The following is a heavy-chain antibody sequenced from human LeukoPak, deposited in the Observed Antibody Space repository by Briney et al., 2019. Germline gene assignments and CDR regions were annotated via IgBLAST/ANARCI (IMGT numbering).Heavy chain of an antibody. CDR2: ISSSSSYI. Sequence: GGSLRLSCAASGFTFSSYSMNWARQAPGKGLEWVSSISSSSSYIYYADSVKGRFTISRDNAKNSLYLQMNSLRAEDTAVYYCAREEAVAASFDYWGQGTLVTVSS. V-gene: IGHV3-21*01. CDR3: AREEAVAASFDY. CDR1: GFTFSSYS. D-gene: IGHD6-19*01. J-gene: IGHJ4*02.